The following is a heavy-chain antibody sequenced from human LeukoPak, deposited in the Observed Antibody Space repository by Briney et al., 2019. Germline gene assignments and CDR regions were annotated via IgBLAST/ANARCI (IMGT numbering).Heavy chain of an antibody. CDR2: VNPFSGGT. CDR3: ARVKDSSSWHYFDF. D-gene: IGHD6-13*01. J-gene: IGHJ4*02. Sequence: GASVKVSCKASGYTFTAYYIHWLRQAPGQGLEWMGWVNPFSGGTIPAQKFQDRVTMTKDTSINTAYMELSSLRSGDTAVYYCARVKDSSSWHYFDFWGQGTLVTVSS. CDR1: GYTFTAYY. V-gene: IGHV1-2*02.